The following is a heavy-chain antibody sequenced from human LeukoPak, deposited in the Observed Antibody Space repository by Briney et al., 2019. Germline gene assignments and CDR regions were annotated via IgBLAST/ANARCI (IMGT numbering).Heavy chain of an antibody. CDR3: ARDRYSSSIGGDY. CDR2: INAGNGNT. CDR1: GGTFSSYA. V-gene: IGHV1-3*01. Sequence: ASVKVSCKASGGTFSSYAISWVRQAPGQGLEWMGWINAGNGNTKYSQKFQGRVTITRDTSASTAYMELSSLRSEDTAVYYCARDRYSSSIGGDYWGQGTLVTVSS. D-gene: IGHD6-6*01. J-gene: IGHJ4*02.